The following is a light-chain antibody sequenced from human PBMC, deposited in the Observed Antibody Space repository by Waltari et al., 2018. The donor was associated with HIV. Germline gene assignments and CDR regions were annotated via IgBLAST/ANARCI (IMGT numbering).Light chain of an antibody. CDR3: SSYTSSSTFNWV. CDR1: SSHVGGYNY. Sequence: SALTQPASVSGSPGQSITISCTGTSSHVGGYNYVSWYQQHPGKAPKLMIYDVSKRPSGVSNRFSGSKSGNTASLTISGLQAEDEADYYCSSYTSSSTFNWVFGGGTKLTVL. V-gene: IGLV2-14*01. CDR2: DVS. J-gene: IGLJ3*02.